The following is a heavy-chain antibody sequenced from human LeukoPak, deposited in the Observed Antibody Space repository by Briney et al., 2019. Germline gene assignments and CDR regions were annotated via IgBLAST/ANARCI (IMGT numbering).Heavy chain of an antibody. J-gene: IGHJ4*02. CDR3: ARASWISTADAVC. CDR2: IGTSDSTI. V-gene: IGHV3-48*01. Sequence: PGGSLRLSCAASGFPFSPNTMNWVRQAPGKGLEWVSYIGTSDSTIYYADSVKGRFTISRDDSRNTVYLQLNNLRVEDTAIYYCARASWISTADAVCWGQGTQVTVSS. CDR1: GFPFSPNT. D-gene: IGHD2-2*03.